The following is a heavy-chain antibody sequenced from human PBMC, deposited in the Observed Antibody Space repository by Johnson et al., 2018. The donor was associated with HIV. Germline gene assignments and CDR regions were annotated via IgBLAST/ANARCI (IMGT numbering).Heavy chain of an antibody. D-gene: IGHD1-26*01. CDR2: IGTAGDT. CDR3: ARALGATYAFDI. CDR1: GLSVSINY. J-gene: IGHJ3*02. V-gene: IGHV3-13*01. Sequence: VQLVESGGGVVQPGGSLRLSCAVSGLSVSINYITWVRQAPGKGLEWVSAIGTAGDTYYPGSVKGRFTISRENAKNSLYLQMNSLRAGDTAVYYCARALGATYAFDIWGQGTMVTVSS.